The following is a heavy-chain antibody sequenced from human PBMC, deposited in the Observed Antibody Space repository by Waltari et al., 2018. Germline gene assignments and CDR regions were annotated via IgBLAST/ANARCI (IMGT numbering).Heavy chain of an antibody. CDR2: IYYSGST. V-gene: IGHV4-39*07. CDR1: GGSISSSSYY. Sequence: QLQLQESGPGLVKPSETLSLTCTVSGGSISSSSYYWGWIRQPPGKGLEWIGSIYYSGSTYYNPALKRRVTISVDTSKNQFSLKLRSVTAADTAVYYCARDVTYYDILTGLDYWGQGTLVTVSS. CDR3: ARDVTYYDILTGLDY. J-gene: IGHJ4*02. D-gene: IGHD3-9*01.